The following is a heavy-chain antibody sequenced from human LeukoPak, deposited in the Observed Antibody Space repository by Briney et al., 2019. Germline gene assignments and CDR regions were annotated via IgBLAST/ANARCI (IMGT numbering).Heavy chain of an antibody. CDR2: INHSGST. Sequence: SETLSLTCTVSGGSISSYYWSWIRQPPGKGLEWIGEINHSGSTNYNPSLKSRVTISVDTSKNQFSLKLSSVTAADTAVYYCARSSLGYSYGFSPYQKRLFDYWGQGTLVTVSS. J-gene: IGHJ4*02. CDR1: GGSISSYY. CDR3: ARSSLGYSYGFSPYQKRLFDY. V-gene: IGHV4-34*01. D-gene: IGHD5-18*01.